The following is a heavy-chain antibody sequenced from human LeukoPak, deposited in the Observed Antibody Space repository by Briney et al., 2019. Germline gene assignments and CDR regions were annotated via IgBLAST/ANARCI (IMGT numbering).Heavy chain of an antibody. CDR2: INHSGST. D-gene: IGHD3-3*01. CDR3: ARHAGGGVYDFWSGYYSGLDY. CDR1: GGSFSGYY. Sequence: SETLSLTCAVYGGSFSGYYWSWIRQPPGKGLEWIGEINHSGSTNYNPSLKSRVTISVDTSKNQFSLKLSSVTAADTAVYYCARHAGGGVYDFWSGYYSGLDYWGQGTLVTVSS. V-gene: IGHV4-34*01. J-gene: IGHJ4*02.